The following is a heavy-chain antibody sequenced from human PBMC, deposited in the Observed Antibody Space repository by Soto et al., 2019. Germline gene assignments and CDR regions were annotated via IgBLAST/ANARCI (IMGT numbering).Heavy chain of an antibody. CDR3: GRDRLANWFDP. Sequence: SETLSLTCTVSGGSISSYYWSWIRQPPGKGLEWIGYIYYSGSTNYNPSLKSRVTMSVDTSKNQFSLKLSSVTAADTAVYYCGRDRLANWFDPWGQGTLVTVSS. CDR1: GGSISSYY. D-gene: IGHD3-9*01. CDR2: IYYSGST. J-gene: IGHJ5*02. V-gene: IGHV4-59*01.